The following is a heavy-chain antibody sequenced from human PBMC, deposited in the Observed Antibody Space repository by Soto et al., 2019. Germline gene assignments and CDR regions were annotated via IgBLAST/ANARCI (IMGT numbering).Heavy chain of an antibody. D-gene: IGHD6-13*01. CDR3: ARRMGIAAAGLHASDI. CDR1: GGSISSSSYY. Sequence: SETLSLTCTVSGGSISSSSYYWGWIRHPPGKGLEWIGSIYYSGSTYYNPSLKSRVTISVDTSKNRFSLKLSSVTAADTAVYYCARRMGIAAAGLHASDIWGQGTMVTVSS. J-gene: IGHJ3*02. CDR2: IYYSGST. V-gene: IGHV4-39*01.